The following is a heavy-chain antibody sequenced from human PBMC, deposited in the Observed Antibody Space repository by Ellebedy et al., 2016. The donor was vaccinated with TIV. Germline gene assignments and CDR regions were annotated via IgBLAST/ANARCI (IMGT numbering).Heavy chain of an antibody. CDR2: IYYSGST. J-gene: IGHJ6*02. V-gene: IGHV4-61*05. Sequence: SETLSLTCTVSTGSITSSFYYWGWIRQPPGKGLEWIGYIYYSGSTNYNPSLKSRVTISVDTSKNQFSLQLNSLTPEDTAVYYCARAAEYTSSSGMDVWGQGTTVTVSS. D-gene: IGHD6-6*01. CDR1: TGSITSSFYY. CDR3: ARAAEYTSSSGMDV.